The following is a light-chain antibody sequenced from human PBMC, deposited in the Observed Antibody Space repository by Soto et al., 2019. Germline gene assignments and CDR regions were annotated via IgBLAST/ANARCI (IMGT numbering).Light chain of an antibody. CDR2: GNS. CDR3: QSYVLRLSGPV. J-gene: IGLJ2*01. Sequence: QSVLTQPPSVSGAPGQRVTISCTGSSSNIGAGYDVHWYQQLPGTAPKLLIYGNSNRPSGDPDRFSGSKSGTSASLAITGLLAEDEDDYSCQSYVLRLSGPVFGGGTKGTVL. V-gene: IGLV1-40*01. CDR1: SSNIGAGYD.